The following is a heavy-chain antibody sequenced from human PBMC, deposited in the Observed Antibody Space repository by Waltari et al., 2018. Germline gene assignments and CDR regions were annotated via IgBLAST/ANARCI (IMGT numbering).Heavy chain of an antibody. CDR1: GFTVSRNP. CDR2: IYDAGST. D-gene: IGHD5-18*01. Sequence: EVQLVESGGGLVHPGESLRLSCAASGFTVSRNPMSWVRQAQGKGLEWIALIYDAGSTYYPDSVRGRFTISRDYSKNTFHLQMNSLRVEDTAIYYCARARDEETAMVYFDHWGQGTLVSVSS. V-gene: IGHV3-66*02. CDR3: ARARDEETAMVYFDH. J-gene: IGHJ4*02.